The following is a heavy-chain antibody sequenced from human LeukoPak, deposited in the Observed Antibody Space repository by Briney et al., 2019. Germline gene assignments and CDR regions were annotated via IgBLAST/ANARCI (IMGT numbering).Heavy chain of an antibody. D-gene: IGHD3-22*01. CDR2: ISSSGSTI. V-gene: IGHV3-11*01. CDR1: RLTFSEYY. J-gene: IGHJ4*02. CDR3: ARDLDYYDSSGYPGPGY. Sequence: HGGSLRHSCAASRLTFSEYYMSWIRQARGPGLEGVSYISSSGSTIYYADSVKGRFTISRENAKNSLYLQMNSLRAEDTAVYYCARDLDYYDSSGYPGPGYWGQGTLVTVSS.